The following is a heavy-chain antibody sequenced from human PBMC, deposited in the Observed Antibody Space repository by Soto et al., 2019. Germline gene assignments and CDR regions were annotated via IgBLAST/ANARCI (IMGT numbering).Heavy chain of an antibody. CDR3: ARDLWELNLSDY. J-gene: IGHJ4*02. V-gene: IGHV3-21*01. D-gene: IGHD1-7*01. CDR1: GFTFSSYS. CDR2: ISSSSSYI. Sequence: GGSLRLSCAASGFTFSSYSMNWVRQAPGKGLEWVSSISSSSSYIYYADSVKGRFTISRDNAKNSLYLQMNSLRAEDTAVYYCARDLWELNLSDYWGQGTLVTVSS.